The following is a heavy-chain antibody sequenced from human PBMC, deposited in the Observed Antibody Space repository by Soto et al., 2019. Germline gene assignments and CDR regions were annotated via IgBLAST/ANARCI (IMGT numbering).Heavy chain of an antibody. CDR3: TRNQVKADY. Sequence: AGGSLRLSCAASGFAISSFWMTWVRQAPGKGLEWVAKIKEDGSEQNYVDSVKGRFTISRDNAKSSLYLQMNSLRVDDTAVYYCTRNQVKADYWGQGTLVTVSS. V-gene: IGHV3-7*01. CDR2: IKEDGSEQ. CDR1: GFAISSFW. J-gene: IGHJ4*02. D-gene: IGHD3-22*01.